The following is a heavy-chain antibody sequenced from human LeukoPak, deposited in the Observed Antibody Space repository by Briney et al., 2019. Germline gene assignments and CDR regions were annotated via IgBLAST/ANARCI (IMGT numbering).Heavy chain of an antibody. CDR2: IWYDGSNK. CDR1: GFTFISYG. V-gene: IGHV3-33*06. Sequence: GGSLRLSCAASGFTFISYGMHWVRQAPGKGLEWVAVIWYDGSNKYYADSVKGRFTISRDNSKNTLYLQMNSLRAEDTAVYYCAKEYCSSTSCYTAPFDYWGQGTLVTVSS. D-gene: IGHD2-2*02. CDR3: AKEYCSSTSCYTAPFDY. J-gene: IGHJ4*02.